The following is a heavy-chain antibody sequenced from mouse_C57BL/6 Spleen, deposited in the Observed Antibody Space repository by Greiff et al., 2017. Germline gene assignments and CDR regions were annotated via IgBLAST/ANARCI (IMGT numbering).Heavy chain of an antibody. CDR1: GYTFTSYW. Sequence: QVQLQQPGAELVRPGSSVKLSCKASGYTFTSYWMAWVKQSPGQGLEWIGNIYPSDSETHYNQKFKDKATLTVDKSSSTAYMQLSSLTPEDSAVYYCARSANWDEGAYWGQGTLVTVSA. V-gene: IGHV1-61*01. J-gene: IGHJ3*01. D-gene: IGHD4-1*01. CDR3: ARSANWDEGAY. CDR2: IYPSDSET.